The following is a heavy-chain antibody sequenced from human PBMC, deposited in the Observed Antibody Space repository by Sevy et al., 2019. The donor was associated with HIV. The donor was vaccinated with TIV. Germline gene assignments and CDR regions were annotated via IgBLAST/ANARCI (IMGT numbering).Heavy chain of an antibody. J-gene: IGHJ4*02. CDR2: IIPIFGTA. D-gene: IGHD3-10*01. CDR3: ARGGTRMVRGVFDY. Sequence: ASVKVSCKASGGTFSSYAISWVRQAPGQGLEWMGGIIPIFGTANYAQKFQGRVTITADESTGTAYMELSSLRSEDTAVYYCARGGTRMVRGVFDYWGQGTLVTVSS. V-gene: IGHV1-69*13. CDR1: GGTFSSYA.